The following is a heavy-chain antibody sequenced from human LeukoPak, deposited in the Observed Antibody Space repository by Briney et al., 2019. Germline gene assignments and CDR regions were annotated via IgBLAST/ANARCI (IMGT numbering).Heavy chain of an antibody. CDR3: AREDDDWGPNTLDV. CDR1: GFTFSSYS. D-gene: IGHD7-27*01. J-gene: IGHJ3*01. CDR2: ISSRSDII. Sequence: GGSLRLSCAASGFTFSSYSMNWVRQAPGKGLEWVSYISSRSDIIYYADSVKGRFTISRDNAKNSLYLQMNSLRDEDTAVYYCAREDDDWGPNTLDVWGQGTVVTVSS. V-gene: IGHV3-48*02.